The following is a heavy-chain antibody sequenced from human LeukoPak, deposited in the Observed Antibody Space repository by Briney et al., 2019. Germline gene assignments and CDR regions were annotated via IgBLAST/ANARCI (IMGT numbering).Heavy chain of an antibody. Sequence: GGSLRLSCAVSEFTVSDSYMSWVRQAPGKGLEWVGRIKSKTDGGTTDYAAPVKGRFTISRDDSKNTLYLQMNSLKTEDTAVYYCTTFNNDYGDQTRDYWGQGTLVTVSS. D-gene: IGHD4-17*01. V-gene: IGHV3-15*01. CDR1: EFTVSDSY. CDR2: IKSKTDGGTT. CDR3: TTFNNDYGDQTRDY. J-gene: IGHJ4*02.